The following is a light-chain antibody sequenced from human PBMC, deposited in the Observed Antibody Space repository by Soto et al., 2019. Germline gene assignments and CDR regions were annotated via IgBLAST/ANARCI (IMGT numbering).Light chain of an antibody. V-gene: IGKV1-39*01. J-gene: IGKJ5*01. CDR2: AAS. CDR1: QTISNY. Sequence: DIQMTQAPSSLSASLGDIVTSTCRASQTISNYLNWYQQKSGRAPELLVYAASNLQSGVPSRFTGSGSGTHFTLTISGLEPADFATYFCQQSYNTPITFGQGTRLEIK. CDR3: QQSYNTPIT.